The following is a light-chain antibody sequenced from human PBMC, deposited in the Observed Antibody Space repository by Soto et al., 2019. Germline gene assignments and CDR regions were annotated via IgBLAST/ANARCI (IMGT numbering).Light chain of an antibody. CDR3: TSYGGRDTLV. Sequence: QSALTQPPSASGSPGQSVTISCTGTSSDIGAYNYVSWFQQHPGEAPKLIIYEVHNRPSGVPDRFSGSKSGNTASLTVSGLQAEDEADYYCTSYGGRDTLVFGGGTKLTVL. CDR2: EVH. CDR1: SSDIGAYNY. V-gene: IGLV2-8*01. J-gene: IGLJ3*02.